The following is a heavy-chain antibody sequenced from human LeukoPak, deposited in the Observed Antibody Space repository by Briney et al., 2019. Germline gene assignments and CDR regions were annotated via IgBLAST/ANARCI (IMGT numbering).Heavy chain of an antibody. CDR1: GDSVSSNSAA. D-gene: IGHD3-10*01. V-gene: IGHV6-1*01. J-gene: IGHJ6*02. CDR3: ARAKLTYYYGSGSYFHYYYGMDV. CDR2: TYYRSKWYN. Sequence: SQTLSLTCAISGDSVSSNSAAWNWIRQSPSRGLEWLGRTYYRSKWYNDYAVSVKSRITINPDTSENQFSLQLNSVTPEDTAVYYCARAKLTYYYGSGSYFHYYYGMDVWGQGTTVTVSS.